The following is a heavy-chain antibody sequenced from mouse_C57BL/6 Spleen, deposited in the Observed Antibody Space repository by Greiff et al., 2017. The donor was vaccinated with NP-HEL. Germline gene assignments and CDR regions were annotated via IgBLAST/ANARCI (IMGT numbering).Heavy chain of an antibody. Sequence: EVQLQQSGPGLVKPSQSLSLTCSVTGYSITSGYYWNWIRQFPGNKLEWMGYISYDGSNNYNPSLKNRISITRDTSKNQFFLKLNSVTTEDTATYYCAREDSSYGLDYWGQGTSVTVSS. V-gene: IGHV3-6*01. CDR3: AREDSSYGLDY. J-gene: IGHJ4*01. D-gene: IGHD1-1*01. CDR1: GYSITSGYY. CDR2: ISYDGSN.